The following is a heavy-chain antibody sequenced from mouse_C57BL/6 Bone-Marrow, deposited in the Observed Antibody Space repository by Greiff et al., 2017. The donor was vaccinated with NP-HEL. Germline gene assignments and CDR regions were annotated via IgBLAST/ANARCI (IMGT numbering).Heavy chain of an antibody. CDR3: ARSRYDYGGGY. J-gene: IGHJ2*01. CDR1: GYAFSSSW. V-gene: IGHV1-82*01. D-gene: IGHD2-4*01. Sequence: VKLQESGPELVKPGASVKISCKASGYAFSSSWMNWVKQRPGKGLEWIGRIYPGDGDTNYNGKFKGKATLTADKSSSTAYMQLSSLTSEDSAVYFCARSRYDYGGGYWGQGTTLTVSS. CDR2: IYPGDGDT.